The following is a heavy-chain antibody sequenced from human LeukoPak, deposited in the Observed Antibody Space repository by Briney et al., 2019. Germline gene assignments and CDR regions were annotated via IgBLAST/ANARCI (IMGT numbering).Heavy chain of an antibody. Sequence: SETLSLTCTVSGGSISSSSYYWGWIRQPPGKGLEWIGSIYYSGSTYYNPSLKSRDTISVDTSKNQFSLKLSSVTAADTAVYYCARTPRTPYDFWSGYTVYFDYWGQGTLVTVSS. J-gene: IGHJ4*02. D-gene: IGHD3-3*01. CDR1: GGSISSSSYY. V-gene: IGHV4-39*01. CDR2: IYYSGST. CDR3: ARTPRTPYDFWSGYTVYFDY.